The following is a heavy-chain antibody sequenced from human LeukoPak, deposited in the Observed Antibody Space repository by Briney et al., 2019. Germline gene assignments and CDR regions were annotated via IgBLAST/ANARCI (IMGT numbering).Heavy chain of an antibody. CDR3: ARAPREWLLGYYFDY. D-gene: IGHD3-3*01. CDR1: GFTFSSYW. Sequence: GGSLRLSCAASGFTFSSYWMTWVRQAPGKGPGWVANIKFDGSEQYYVDSVKGRFTISRDNSKNSLYLQMNSLRAEDTAVYYCARAPREWLLGYYFDYWGQGNLVTVSS. V-gene: IGHV3-7*01. J-gene: IGHJ4*02. CDR2: IKFDGSEQ.